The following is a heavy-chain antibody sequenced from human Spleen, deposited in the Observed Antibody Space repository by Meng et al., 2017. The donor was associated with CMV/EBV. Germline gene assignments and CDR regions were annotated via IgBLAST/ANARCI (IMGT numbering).Heavy chain of an antibody. V-gene: IGHV4-34*01. CDR2: ISNSGST. J-gene: IGHJ4*02. CDR1: GGSLTDDY. D-gene: IGHD1-1*01. CDR3: ARGRTDFDS. Sequence: LSPPCDVNGGSLTDDYRSWIRQAPEEGVEWIGDISNSGSTNYVPSLKSRVTISVDTPNNQFPLRLTSVTAADTAVYYCARGRTDFDSWGQGSLVTVSS.